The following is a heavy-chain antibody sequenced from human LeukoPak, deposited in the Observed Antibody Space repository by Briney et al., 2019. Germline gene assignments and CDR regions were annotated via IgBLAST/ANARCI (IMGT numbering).Heavy chain of an antibody. Sequence: ASVKVSCKASGYTFINYNINWVRQATGRGPEWMGWMNPKSGFTGYAQRFRGRVTMTRDTSTNTAFMELSRLRFDDTAVYYCARGGSHGNESLRTFDHWGQGSLVSVSS. V-gene: IGHV1-8*02. CDR2: MNPKSGFT. J-gene: IGHJ4*02. CDR3: ARGGSHGNESLRTFDH. D-gene: IGHD4-23*01. CDR1: GYTFINYN.